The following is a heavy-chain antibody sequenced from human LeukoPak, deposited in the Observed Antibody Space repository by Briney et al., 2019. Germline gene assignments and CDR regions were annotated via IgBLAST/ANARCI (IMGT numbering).Heavy chain of an antibody. CDR3: TRGQSYCGADCYSD. CDR2: MYAGGGR. V-gene: IGHV3-66*01. J-gene: IGHJ4*02. CDR1: GFSVSNYY. D-gene: IGHD2-21*02. Sequence: GGSLRLSCAPSGFSVSNYYISWVRQPPGKGLEWVSVMYAGGGRYYGDSVKGRFTISRDNSKNTVFLQMNSLRVEDTALYYCTRGQSYCGADCYSDWGQGTLVTVSS.